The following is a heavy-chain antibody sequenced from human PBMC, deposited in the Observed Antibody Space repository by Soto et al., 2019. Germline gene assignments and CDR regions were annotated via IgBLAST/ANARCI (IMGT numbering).Heavy chain of an antibody. Sequence: SETLSLTCSVSGGTISGYYWTWIRQPAGKGLEWIGRIYSSGNTKYNPSLQSRVTMSLDTSNNQFSLRLTSVTAADTAVYYCARGQRFSDWFDPWGQGTLATVSS. V-gene: IGHV4-4*07. CDR3: ARGQRFSDWFDP. J-gene: IGHJ5*02. D-gene: IGHD3-3*01. CDR1: GGTISGYY. CDR2: IYSSGNT.